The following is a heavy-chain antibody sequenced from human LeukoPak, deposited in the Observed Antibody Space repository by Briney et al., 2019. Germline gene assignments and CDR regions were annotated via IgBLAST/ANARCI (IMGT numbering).Heavy chain of an antibody. Sequence: GGCLRLSCAASVFIYRRYWMRWVRQPPGRGLEGVANIKKDGSSKEDVDCVKGRLTISRDNAKTALYLQMNSLRAEDTAVYSCASSDYYDSSGYFYWGQGTLVTVSA. CDR1: VFIYRRYW. V-gene: IGHV3-7*01. J-gene: IGHJ4*02. D-gene: IGHD3-22*01. CDR2: IKKDGSSK. CDR3: ASSDYYDSSGYFY.